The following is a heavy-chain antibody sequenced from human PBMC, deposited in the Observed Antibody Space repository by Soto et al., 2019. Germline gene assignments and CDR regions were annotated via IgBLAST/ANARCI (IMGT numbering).Heavy chain of an antibody. CDR3: AKDHQRLDYDFWIFYLKAYYSYYIYV. V-gene: IGHV3-30*18. CDR1: GFTFSSYG. CDR2: ISYDGSNK. Sequence: GGSLRLSCAASGFTFSSYGMHWVRQAPGKGLEWVAVISYDGSNKYYADSVKGRFTISRDNSKNTLYLQMNSLRAEDTAVYYCAKDHQRLDYDFWIFYLKAYYSYYIYVRGQGTTVPVS. D-gene: IGHD3-3*01. J-gene: IGHJ6*03.